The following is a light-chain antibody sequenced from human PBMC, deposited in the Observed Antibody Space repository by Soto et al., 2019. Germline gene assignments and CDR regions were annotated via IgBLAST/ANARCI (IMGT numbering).Light chain of an antibody. V-gene: IGLV1-40*01. J-gene: IGLJ3*02. Sequence: QPVLTQPPSVSGVPGQRVTISCTGSASNLGAKYAVHWYQHLPGTAPKLLIYDNIHRPSGVPDRFSGSKSDTSASLAITGLQAEDEADYYCQSYDTTLSGLVFGGGTKLTVL. CDR1: ASNLGAKYA. CDR3: QSYDTTLSGLV. CDR2: DNI.